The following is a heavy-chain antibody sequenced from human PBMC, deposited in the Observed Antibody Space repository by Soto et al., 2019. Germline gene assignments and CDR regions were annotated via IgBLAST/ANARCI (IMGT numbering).Heavy chain of an antibody. V-gene: IGHV3-23*01. Sequence: EVQLLESGGGLVQPGGSLRLSCAASGFTFSSYAMSWVRQAPGKGLEWVAAISGSGGSTYYADSVKGRFTISRDNSKKSLYLQMNGLRAEDTAVYYCAKSPPANQGRFGGVIVQPFDCWGQGTLVTVSS. CDR1: GFTFSSYA. CDR2: ISGSGGST. J-gene: IGHJ4*02. D-gene: IGHD3-16*02. CDR3: AKSPPANQGRFGGVIVQPFDC.